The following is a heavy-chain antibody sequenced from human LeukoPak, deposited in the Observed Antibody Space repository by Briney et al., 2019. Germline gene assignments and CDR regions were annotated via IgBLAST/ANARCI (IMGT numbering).Heavy chain of an antibody. V-gene: IGHV4-4*07. J-gene: IGHJ4*02. CDR1: GGSISEYS. CDR2: IHTSGRM. Sequence: SEALSLTFTFSGGSISEYSWSGMRQPAGKGLDGIGRIHTSGRMNYNPSLKSRATISVDRSKNQFSLKLTSVTDADKDVYYCARELLLTGTAHWGQGTLVTVSS. D-gene: IGHD1-7*01. CDR3: ARELLLTGTAH.